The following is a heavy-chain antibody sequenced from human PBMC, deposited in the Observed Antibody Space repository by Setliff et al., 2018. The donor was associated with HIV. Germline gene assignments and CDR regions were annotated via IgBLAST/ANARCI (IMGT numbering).Heavy chain of an antibody. CDR1: GYSFNTYG. J-gene: IGHJ3*02. CDR2: ISAYNGKT. V-gene: IGHV1-18*01. CDR3: ARDWNYFASGSNPFDI. D-gene: IGHD3-10*01. Sequence: ASVKVSCKTSGYSFNTYGIGWMRQAPGQGLEWMGWISAYNGKTNLAQRFQGRITVTTDSSTSTAYMELRSLRSDDSAGYFCARDWNYFASGSNPFDIWGQGTMVTVSS.